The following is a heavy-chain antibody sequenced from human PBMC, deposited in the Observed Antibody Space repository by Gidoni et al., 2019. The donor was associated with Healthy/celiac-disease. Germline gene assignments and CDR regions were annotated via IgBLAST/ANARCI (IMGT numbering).Heavy chain of an antibody. Sequence: QVQLVESGGGVVQPGRSLRLSCAASGFTFSSYAMHWVRQAPGKGLVWVAIISYDGSNKYYADSVKGRFTISRDNSQNTLYLQMNSLRAGDTAVYYCARDGAHIVVVISIGAYFDYWGQGTLVTVSS. V-gene: IGHV3-30-3*01. J-gene: IGHJ4*02. CDR2: ISYDGSNK. CDR3: ARDGAHIVVVISIGAYFDY. D-gene: IGHD2-21*01. CDR1: GFTFSSYA.